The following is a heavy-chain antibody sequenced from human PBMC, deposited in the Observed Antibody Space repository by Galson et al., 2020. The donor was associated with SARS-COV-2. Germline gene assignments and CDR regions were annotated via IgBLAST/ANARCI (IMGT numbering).Heavy chain of an antibody. CDR1: GFTFSSYG. D-gene: IGHD3-9*01. J-gene: IGHJ6*02. Sequence: GGSLRLSCAASGFTFSSYGMHWVRQAPGKGLEWVAVISYDGSNKYYADSVKGRFTISRDNSKNTLYLQMNSLRAEDTAVYYCAKDREYYDILTGFIAGAAGEGSYYYYGMDVWGQGTTVTVSS. CDR3: AKDREYYDILTGFIAGAAGEGSYYYYGMDV. V-gene: IGHV3-30*18. CDR2: ISYDGSNK.